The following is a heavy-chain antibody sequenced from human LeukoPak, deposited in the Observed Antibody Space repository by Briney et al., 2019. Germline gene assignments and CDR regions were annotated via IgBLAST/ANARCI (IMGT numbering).Heavy chain of an antibody. CDR1: GCSISSSSYY. V-gene: IGHV4-39*07. J-gene: IGHJ4*02. D-gene: IGHD6-6*01. Sequence: PSEPLSLTCTVSGCSISSSSYYWGRIRQPPGKGLEGIGSIYYSGSTYYNPSLKSRVTISVDASKNQFSLKLSSVTAADTAVYYCARVRYSSSSEFDYWCQGTRVTVSS. CDR3: ARVRYSSSSEFDY. CDR2: IYYSGST.